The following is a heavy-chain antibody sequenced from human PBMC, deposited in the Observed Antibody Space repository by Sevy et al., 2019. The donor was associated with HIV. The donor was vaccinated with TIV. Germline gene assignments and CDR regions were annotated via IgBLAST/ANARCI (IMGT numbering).Heavy chain of an antibody. Sequence: SETLSLTCIVSGGTISDYYWSWIRQPPGKGPEWIGYIYYSGSTKYNPSLKSRVTISVDTSKNQFSLKLSSVTAADTAVYYCARVNYDSSGYYPTDYGMDVWGQRTTVTVSS. J-gene: IGHJ6*02. CDR2: IYYSGST. V-gene: IGHV4-59*01. D-gene: IGHD3-22*01. CDR3: ARVNYDSSGYYPTDYGMDV. CDR1: GGTISDYY.